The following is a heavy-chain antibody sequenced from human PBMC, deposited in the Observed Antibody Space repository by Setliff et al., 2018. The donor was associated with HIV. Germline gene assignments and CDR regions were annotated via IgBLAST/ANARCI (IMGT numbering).Heavy chain of an antibody. D-gene: IGHD3-10*01. CDR1: GYEFSTYW. CDR3: ARLSSYGSGSYHADH. Sequence: PGESLKISCKASGYEFSTYWFTWVRQMPGKGMEWIGRIDPSDSYINYSPSFQGHVTMSTDESTRHAYLQWGSLRASDSATYYCARLSSYGSGSYHADHWGQGTPVTVS. J-gene: IGHJ5*02. CDR2: IDPSDSYI. V-gene: IGHV5-10-1*01.